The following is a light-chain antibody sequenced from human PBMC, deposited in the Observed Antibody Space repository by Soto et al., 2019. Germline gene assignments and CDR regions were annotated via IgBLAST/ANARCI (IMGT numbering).Light chain of an antibody. CDR2: KAS. CDR1: QSISDL. Sequence: DIQMTQYPSTLSASVGDRVTITCRASQSISDLWAWYQQKPGKAPKLLIYKASSLKSGVPSRFSGSGSGKEYTLTISSLQPDDFASYYCQQDNGYWPVGQGPKVEIQ. J-gene: IGKJ1*01. V-gene: IGKV1-5*03. CDR3: QQDNGYWP.